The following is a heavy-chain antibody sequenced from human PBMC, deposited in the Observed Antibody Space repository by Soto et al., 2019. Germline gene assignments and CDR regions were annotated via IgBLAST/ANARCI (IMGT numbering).Heavy chain of an antibody. CDR1: GYTFTSYA. Sequence: QVQLVQSGAEVKKPGASVKVSCKASGYTFTSYAIHWVRQAPGQRLEWMGWINAGNGNTKYSQKLQDRVTITRDISASTAYMELSSLRSEDTAVYYCARDLGGWPDYWGQGTLVTVSS. J-gene: IGHJ4*02. V-gene: IGHV1-3*01. CDR2: INAGNGNT. CDR3: ARDLGGWPDY. D-gene: IGHD6-19*01.